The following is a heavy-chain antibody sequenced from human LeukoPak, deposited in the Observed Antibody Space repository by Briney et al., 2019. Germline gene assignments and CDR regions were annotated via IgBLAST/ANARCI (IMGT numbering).Heavy chain of an antibody. V-gene: IGHV1-18*01. CDR3: ARAPGIAVAGTPFDP. J-gene: IGHJ5*02. Sequence: ASVKVSCKASGYTFTSYGIGWVRQAPGQGLEWMGWISAYNGNTNYAQKLQGRVTMTTDTSTSTAYMELRSLRSDDTAVYYCARAPGIAVAGTPFDPWGQGTLVTVSS. D-gene: IGHD6-19*01. CDR1: GYTFTSYG. CDR2: ISAYNGNT.